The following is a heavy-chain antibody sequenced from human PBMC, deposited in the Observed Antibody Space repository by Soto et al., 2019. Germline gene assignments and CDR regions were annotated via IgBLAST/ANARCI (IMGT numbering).Heavy chain of an antibody. D-gene: IGHD3-10*01. Sequence: DVVLVSSGGGFVRPGESLRLSCGVSGFKFTSYGMNWVRQAPGKGLEWLSYISGLSATTHYADSVRGRFTVSRDNDMTLLFLHVDNVRDEDTDVYYCTSGGAGRPDYWGQGSLVVVSS. CDR1: GFKFTSYG. CDR3: TSGGAGRPDY. V-gene: IGHV3-48*02. J-gene: IGHJ4*02. CDR2: ISGLSATT.